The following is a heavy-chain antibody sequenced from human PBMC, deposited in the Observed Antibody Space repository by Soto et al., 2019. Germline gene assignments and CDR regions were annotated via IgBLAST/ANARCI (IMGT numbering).Heavy chain of an antibody. CDR1: GSRFSNYV. CDR2: IIPIFNST. D-gene: IGHD2-2*02. J-gene: IGHJ4*02. CDR3: AREGRGKKAGYNGLVSLGY. Sequence: ASVKVSCKVSGSRFSNYVISWVRQAPGHGLEWLGRIIPIFNSTKYAQSFQGRVTITADKSTSTASLELSSLRSDDTAVYYCAREGRGKKAGYNGLVSLGYWGQGTLVTVSS. V-gene: IGHV1-69*06.